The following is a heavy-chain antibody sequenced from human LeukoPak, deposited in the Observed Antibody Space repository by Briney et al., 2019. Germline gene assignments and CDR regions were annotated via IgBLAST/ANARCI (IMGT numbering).Heavy chain of an antibody. CDR1: GYTLTELS. J-gene: IGHJ4*02. Sequence: ASVKVSCKVSGYTLTELSMHWVRQAPGKGLEWMGGFDPEDGETIYAQKFQGRVTMTEDTSTDTAYMELSSLRSEDTAVYYCATAGDYSGYDSSLDYWGQGTLVTVSS. D-gene: IGHD5-12*01. CDR2: FDPEDGET. V-gene: IGHV1-24*01. CDR3: ATAGDYSGYDSSLDY.